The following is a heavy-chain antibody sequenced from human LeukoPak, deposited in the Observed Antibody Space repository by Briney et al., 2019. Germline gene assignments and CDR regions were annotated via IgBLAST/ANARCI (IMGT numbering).Heavy chain of an antibody. V-gene: IGHV3-66*01. Sequence: GGSLRLSCAASGFTVSTNYMSWVRQAPGKGLEWVSVIYSGDSTYYADSVKGRFTISRDNSKNTLYLQMNSLRAEDTAVYYCARDFSPGYYYYYGMDVWGQGTTVTVSS. CDR1: GFTVSTNY. J-gene: IGHJ6*02. D-gene: IGHD3-3*02. CDR2: IYSGDST. CDR3: ARDFSPGYYYYYGMDV.